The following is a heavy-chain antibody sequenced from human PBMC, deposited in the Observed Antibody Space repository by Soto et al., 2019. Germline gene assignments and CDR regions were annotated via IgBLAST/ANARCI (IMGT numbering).Heavy chain of an antibody. J-gene: IGHJ4*02. CDR2: ISGSGGST. Sequence: GGSLRLSCAASGFTFSSYAMSWVRQAPGKGLEWVSAISGSGGSTYYADSVKGRFTISRDNSKNTLYLQMNSLRAEDTAVYYCAKAAFRITMVRGAAYYFDYWGQGTLVTVSS. CDR1: GFTFSSYA. V-gene: IGHV3-23*01. CDR3: AKAAFRITMVRGAAYYFDY. D-gene: IGHD3-10*01.